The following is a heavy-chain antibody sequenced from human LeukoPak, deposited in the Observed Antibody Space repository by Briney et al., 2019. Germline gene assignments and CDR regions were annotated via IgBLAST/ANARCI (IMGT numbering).Heavy chain of an antibody. D-gene: IGHD6-19*01. J-gene: IGHJ3*02. CDR2: IYTSGST. CDR1: GDSISRGRYY. CDR3: ARHPYSSGYGTFDI. Sequence: PSQTLSLTCTVSGDSISRGRYYWSWVRQPAGKGLEWIGRIYTSGSTNYNPSLKSRVTISVDTSKNQFSLKLSSVTAADTAVYYCARHPYSSGYGTFDIWGQGTMVTVSS. V-gene: IGHV4-61*02.